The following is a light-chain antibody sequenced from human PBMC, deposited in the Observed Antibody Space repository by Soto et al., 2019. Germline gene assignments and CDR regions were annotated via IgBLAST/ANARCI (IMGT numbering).Light chain of an antibody. CDR1: TGAVSSGHY. V-gene: IGLV7-46*01. CDR2: DTT. Sequence: QAVVTQEPSLTVSPGGTVTLTCGSSTGAVSSGHYPYWFQQKPGQAPRTLIYDTTSKHSWTPARFSGSLLGGKAALTLSGAQPEDEAEYYCLLFYSGVRLVFSGGTKLTVL. CDR3: LLFYSGVRLV. J-gene: IGLJ2*01.